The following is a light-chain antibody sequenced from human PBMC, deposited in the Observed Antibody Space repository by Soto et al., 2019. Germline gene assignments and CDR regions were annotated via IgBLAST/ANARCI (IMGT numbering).Light chain of an antibody. CDR3: QQYNNWPLT. Sequence: IVMTQSPATLSVSPGERATLSCRASQSVSSKLAWYQQKPRQAPRLLIYGASTRATGIPARFSGSGSGTEFTLTISSLQSEDFAVYYCQQYNNWPLTFGQGTKVDIK. J-gene: IGKJ1*01. V-gene: IGKV3D-15*01. CDR2: GAS. CDR1: QSVSSK.